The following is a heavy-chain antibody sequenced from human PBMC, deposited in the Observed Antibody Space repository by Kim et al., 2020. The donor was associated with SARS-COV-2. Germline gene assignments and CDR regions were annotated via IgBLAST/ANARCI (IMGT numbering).Heavy chain of an antibody. CDR1: GFTFTTYW. V-gene: IGHV3-7*05. D-gene: IGHD6-19*01. Sequence: GGSLRLSCAASGFTFTTYWMFWVLQAPGKGLEWVATIKQDGSETHYVDSVRGRFTISRDNTKNSVYLQMDSLRDEDTAVYYCAGGGGWVLDSWGQGTLVAVST. CDR2: IKQDGSET. J-gene: IGHJ4*02. CDR3: AGGGGWVLDS.